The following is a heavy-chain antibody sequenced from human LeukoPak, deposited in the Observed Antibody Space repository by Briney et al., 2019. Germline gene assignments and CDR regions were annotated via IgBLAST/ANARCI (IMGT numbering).Heavy chain of an antibody. CDR2: ISSSSSYI. V-gene: IGHV3-21*06. CDR3: AKSPEGYCSGGTCYLYFDY. Sequence: GGSLRLSCAASGFIFSTYSMNWVRQAPGKGLEWVSSISSSSSYIYYADSVKGRFTISRDNAKNSLYLQMDSLRAEDTAVFYCAKSPEGYCSGGTCYLYFDYWGQGSLVTVSS. CDR1: GFIFSTYS. J-gene: IGHJ4*02. D-gene: IGHD2-15*01.